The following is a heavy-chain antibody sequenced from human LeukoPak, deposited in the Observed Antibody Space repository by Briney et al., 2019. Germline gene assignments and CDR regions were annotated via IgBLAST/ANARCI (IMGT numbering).Heavy chain of an antibody. CDR2: INHSGST. CDR3: ARTLTVVINRGDAFDI. CDR1: GGSFSGYY. J-gene: IGHJ3*02. Sequence: SETLSLTCAVYGGSFSGYYWSWIRQPPGKGLEWIGEINHSGSTNYNPSLKSRVTISVDTSKNQFSLKLSSVTAADTAVYYCARTLTVVINRGDAFDIWGQGTMVTVSS. V-gene: IGHV4-34*01. D-gene: IGHD3-22*01.